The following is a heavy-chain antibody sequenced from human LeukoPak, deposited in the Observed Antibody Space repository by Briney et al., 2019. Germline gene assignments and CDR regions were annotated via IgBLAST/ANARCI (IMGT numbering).Heavy chain of an antibody. CDR1: GDSISSSSYY. V-gene: IGHV4-39*07. D-gene: IGHD1-26*01. J-gene: IGHJ4*02. CDR2: IYTSGST. Sequence: PSETLSLTCTVSGDSISSSSYYWGWIRQPPGKGLEWIGRIYTSGSTNYNPSLKSRVTISVDTSKNQFSLKLSSVTAADTAVYYCARGSGRPFDDWGQGTLVTVSS. CDR3: ARGSGRPFDD.